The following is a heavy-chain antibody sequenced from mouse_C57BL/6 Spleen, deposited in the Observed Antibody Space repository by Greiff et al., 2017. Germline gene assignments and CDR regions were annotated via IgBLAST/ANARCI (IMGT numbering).Heavy chain of an antibody. CDR3: ASRGHYDYDSAWFAY. CDR2: INPSNGGT. Sequence: VQLQQPGTELVKPGASVKLSCKASGYTFTSYWMHWVKQRPGQGLEWIGNINPSNGGTNYNEKFQSKATLTVDKSSSTAYMQLSSLTSEDSAVYYCASRGHYDYDSAWFAYWGQGTLVTVSA. V-gene: IGHV1-53*01. CDR1: GYTFTSYW. D-gene: IGHD2-4*01. J-gene: IGHJ3*01.